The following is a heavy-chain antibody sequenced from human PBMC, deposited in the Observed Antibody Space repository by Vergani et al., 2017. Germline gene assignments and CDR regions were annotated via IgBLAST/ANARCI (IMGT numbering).Heavy chain of an antibody. CDR2: MYTSGHT. J-gene: IGHJ6*03. CDR1: GASVSRGTYY. V-gene: IGHV4-61*02. Sequence: QVQLQESGPGLLKPSQTLSLTCTVSGASVSRGTYYWTWIRQPAGKKLEWIVRMYTSGHTIYNPSLESRVTMSVDTSKNQFSLQLSSVTAADTAVDYCARRSHYINFYSEEPKGPGYYYRDVWLKGTTVTVSS. D-gene: IGHD3-3*01. CDR3: ARRSHYINFYSEEPKGPGYYYRDV.